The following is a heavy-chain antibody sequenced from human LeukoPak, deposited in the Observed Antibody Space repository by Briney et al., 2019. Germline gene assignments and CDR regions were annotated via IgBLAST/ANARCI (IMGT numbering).Heavy chain of an antibody. V-gene: IGHV4-4*07. CDR2: IYASGST. CDR1: GGSIRSYY. D-gene: IGHD3-10*01. CDR3: ARDLHGSGTWDWFDP. Sequence: SETLSLTCTVSGGSIRSYYWSWIRQPAGKGLEWIGRIYASGSTNYNPSLKSRVTMSVDTSKNQFSLKLSSVTAADTAVYYCARDLHGSGTWDWFDPWGQGTLVTVSS. J-gene: IGHJ5*02.